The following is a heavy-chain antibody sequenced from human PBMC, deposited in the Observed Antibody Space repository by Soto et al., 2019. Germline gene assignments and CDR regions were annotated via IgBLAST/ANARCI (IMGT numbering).Heavy chain of an antibody. J-gene: IGHJ4*02. CDR2: TYASRAT. V-gene: IGHV4-59*01. D-gene: IGHD3-3*02. CDR1: GGSIGSFY. Sequence: SETLSLTCTVSGGSIGSFYWSWIRQSPGGTLEWIGYTYASRATTYNPSLESRITMSVDIHNNESSLDLTSVTAAETAVYYCARSHSFDGSIYHYYFDFWGQGTLVTVSS. CDR3: ARSHSFDGSIYHYYFDF.